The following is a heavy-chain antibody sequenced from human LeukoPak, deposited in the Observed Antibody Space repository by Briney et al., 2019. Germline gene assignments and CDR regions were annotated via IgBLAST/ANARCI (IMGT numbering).Heavy chain of an antibody. CDR1: GFSFTNYA. CDR2: ITGNSGTR. V-gene: IGHV3-23*01. J-gene: IGHJ4*02. Sequence: GGSLRLSCAGSGFSFTNYAMIWVRQAPGKGLEWVSAITGNSGTRIYADSVKGRFTISRDNSKNTLYLQMNSLRAEDTAIYYCARTDSSGYFDYWGQGTLVTVSS. CDR3: ARTDSSGYFDY. D-gene: IGHD3-22*01.